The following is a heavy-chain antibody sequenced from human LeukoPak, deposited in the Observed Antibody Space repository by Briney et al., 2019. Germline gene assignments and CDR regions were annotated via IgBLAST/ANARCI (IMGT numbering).Heavy chain of an antibody. V-gene: IGHV3-23*01. Sequence: GGSLRLSCAVSGITLRNYGTSWVRQAPGKGLEWVAGISDSGGSTNYADSVKGRFTISRDNPKNTLYLQMNSLRAEDTAVYFCAKRGVVIRVILVGLHKEAYYFDSWDQGALVTVSS. CDR1: GITLRNYG. CDR3: AKRGVVIRVILVGLHKEAYYFDS. J-gene: IGHJ4*02. D-gene: IGHD3-22*01. CDR2: ISDSGGST.